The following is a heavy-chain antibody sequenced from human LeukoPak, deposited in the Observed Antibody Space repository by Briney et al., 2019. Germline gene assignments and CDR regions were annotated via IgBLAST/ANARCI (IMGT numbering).Heavy chain of an antibody. J-gene: IGHJ6*03. CDR1: GGSLSNYY. CDR3: ARPVFSGYDYFLGRGGQDYYYMDV. D-gene: IGHD5-12*01. CDR2: INDSGTT. V-gene: IGHV4-34*01. Sequence: SETLSLTCGVYGGSLSNYYWSWIRQTPGKGMEWIGEINDSGTTDYNPSLESRVTISIDTSNKQFSLRLSSVTAADTAVYYCARPVFSGYDYFLGRGGQDYYYMDVWGKGTTVTISS.